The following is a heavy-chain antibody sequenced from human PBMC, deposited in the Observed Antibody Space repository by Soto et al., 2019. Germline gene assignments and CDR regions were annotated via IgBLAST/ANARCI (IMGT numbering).Heavy chain of an antibody. CDR3: ARSQDIVVVPAAGEEPYGMDV. CDR2: IIPIFGTA. D-gene: IGHD2-2*01. J-gene: IGHJ6*02. V-gene: IGHV1-69*06. Sequence: QVQLVQSGAEVKKPGSSVKVSCKASGGTFSSYAISWVRQAPGQGLEWMGGIIPIFGTANYAQKFQGRVTITADKSTSTAYMELSSLRSEETAVYYCARSQDIVVVPAAGEEPYGMDVWGQGTTVTVSS. CDR1: GGTFSSYA.